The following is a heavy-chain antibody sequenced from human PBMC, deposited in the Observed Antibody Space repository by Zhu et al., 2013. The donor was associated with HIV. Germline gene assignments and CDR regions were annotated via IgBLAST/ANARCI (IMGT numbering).Heavy chain of an antibody. Sequence: QVQLVQSGPEVKKPGSSVKVSCKASGDTFSTYAIHWVRQAPGQGLEWMGNIIPIFGAANYAQKFQGRATITADRSTSTAYMGLSGLTTDDTAVYFCAKPYGSGVGAMDVWGQGTTVIVSS. J-gene: IGHJ6*02. CDR3: AKPYGSGVGAMDV. D-gene: IGHD3-10*01. V-gene: IGHV1-69*06. CDR1: GDTFSTYA. CDR2: IIPIFGAA.